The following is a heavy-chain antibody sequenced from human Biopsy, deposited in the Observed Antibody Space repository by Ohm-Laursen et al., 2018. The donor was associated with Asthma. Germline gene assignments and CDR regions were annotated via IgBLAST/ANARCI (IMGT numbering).Heavy chain of an antibody. J-gene: IGHJ6*02. CDR1: GDSMTPTSHY. D-gene: IGHD3-3*01. CDR3: ARRITIFGVVQKDHGMDA. CDR2: ISYGGKT. Sequence: GTLSLTCTVSGDSMTPTSHYWGWIRQAPGKGLEWIGYISYGGKTSYNPSLKNRVTISRDTSKNQFSLRLTSVTAADTAVYFCARRITIFGVVQKDHGMDAWGQGTTVIVSS. V-gene: IGHV4-39*01.